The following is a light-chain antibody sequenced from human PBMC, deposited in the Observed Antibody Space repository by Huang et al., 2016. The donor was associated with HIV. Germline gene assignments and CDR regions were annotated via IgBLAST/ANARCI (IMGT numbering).Light chain of an antibody. V-gene: IGKV3-11*01. CDR1: QSVGGY. CDR3: QQPGS. Sequence: EIVLTQSPATLSLSPGERATLSCRASQSVGGYLAWYQQKPGQSPRLLIYDTSTRATGIPARFSGSGSETDFTLTISSLEPEDFAVYYCQQPGSFGQGTKVDIK. CDR2: DTS. J-gene: IGKJ2*01.